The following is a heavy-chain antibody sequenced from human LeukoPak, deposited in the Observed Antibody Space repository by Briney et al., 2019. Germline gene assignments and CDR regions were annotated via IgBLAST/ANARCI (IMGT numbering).Heavy chain of an antibody. CDR2: ISSSSSTI. Sequence: GGSLRLSCAASGFTFSSYSMNWVRQAPGKGLEWVSYISSSSSTIYYADSVKGRFTISRDNAKNSLYLQMSNLRSEDTATYYCARAACTGGSCYYAWGRGTLVIVSA. V-gene: IGHV3-48*01. CDR1: GFTFSSYS. CDR3: ARAACTGGSCYYA. D-gene: IGHD2-15*01. J-gene: IGHJ5*02.